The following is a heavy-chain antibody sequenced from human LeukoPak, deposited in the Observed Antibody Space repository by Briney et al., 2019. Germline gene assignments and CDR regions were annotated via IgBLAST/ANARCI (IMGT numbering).Heavy chain of an antibody. CDR2: IIPIVGIA. CDR3: ASEVYSYGYEKGLEVYHYYMDV. CDR1: GGTFSNYT. Sequence: GASVKVSCKAAGGTFSNYTISWVRQAPGQGREWMGRIIPIVGIAKYAQRFQGRVTITADKSTNTAFMELSSLRSGDTAVYYGASEVYSYGYEKGLEVYHYYMDVWGKGTAVTVSS. J-gene: IGHJ6*03. V-gene: IGHV1-69*02. D-gene: IGHD5-18*01.